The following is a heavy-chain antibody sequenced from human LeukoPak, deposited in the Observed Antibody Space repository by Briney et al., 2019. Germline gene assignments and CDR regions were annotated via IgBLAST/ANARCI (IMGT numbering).Heavy chain of an antibody. Sequence: GESLKISCKGSGYSFTTYWIVWVRQMPGKGLEWMGIIYPGNSDIRYSPSFQGQVTISADKSISTAYLQWSSLKASDTAMYYCARQPPSDYAFDYWGQGSLVTVSS. V-gene: IGHV5-51*01. D-gene: IGHD4-17*01. CDR3: ARQPPSDYAFDY. CDR2: IYPGNSDI. J-gene: IGHJ4*02. CDR1: GYSFTTYW.